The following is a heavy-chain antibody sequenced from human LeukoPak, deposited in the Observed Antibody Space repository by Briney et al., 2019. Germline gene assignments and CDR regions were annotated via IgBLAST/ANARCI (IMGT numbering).Heavy chain of an antibody. V-gene: IGHV1-8*02. CDR1: GYTFTSYG. CDR2: MNPNSGNT. Sequence: GASVKVSCKASGYTFTSYGISWVRQAPGQGLEWMGWMNPNSGNTGYAQKFQGRVTMTRNTSISTAYMELSSLRSEDTAVYYCARIRSLRLSYGDYGYWGQGTLVTVSS. J-gene: IGHJ4*02. D-gene: IGHD3-16*01. CDR3: ARIRSLRLSYGDYGY.